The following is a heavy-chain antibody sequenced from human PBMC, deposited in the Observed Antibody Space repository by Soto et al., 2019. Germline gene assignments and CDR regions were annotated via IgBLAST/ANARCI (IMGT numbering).Heavy chain of an antibody. Sequence: QITLEESGPTLVKPTQTLMLTCTFSGFSLSTYGVGLGWTRQPPGKTLEWLTLIYWADDKRYSPSLRNRLTISKDTSKNQVVLTLTNMDPVDTATYYWVHSRGGPGSPFDYLGQGTLVTVSS. J-gene: IGHJ4*02. CDR3: VHSRGGPGSPFDY. CDR1: GFSLSTYGVG. V-gene: IGHV2-5*02. CDR2: IYWADDK. D-gene: IGHD3-10*01.